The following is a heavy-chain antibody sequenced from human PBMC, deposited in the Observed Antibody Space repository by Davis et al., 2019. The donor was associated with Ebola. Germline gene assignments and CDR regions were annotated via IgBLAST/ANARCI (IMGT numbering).Heavy chain of an antibody. CDR3: ARVRILGKLDFDY. Sequence: AASVKVSCKVSGYTLTELSMHWVRQAPGKGLEWMGGFDPEDGETIYAQKFQGRVTMTTDTSTNTAYMELRSLRSDDTAVYYCARVRILGKLDFDYWGQGTLVTVSS. D-gene: IGHD3-3*01. V-gene: IGHV1-24*01. J-gene: IGHJ4*02. CDR2: FDPEDGET. CDR1: GYTLTELS.